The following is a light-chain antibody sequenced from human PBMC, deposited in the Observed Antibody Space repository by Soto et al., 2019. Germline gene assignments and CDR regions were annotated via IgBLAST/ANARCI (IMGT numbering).Light chain of an antibody. CDR1: SSDVGSYNL. CDR3: GSHAGSRGV. CDR2: EVS. J-gene: IGLJ3*02. Sequence: QSVLTQPASVSGSPGQSITISCTGTSSDVGSYNLVSWYQQHPGKAPKLMIYEVSKRPSGVSNRFSGSKSGNTASLTISGLQAEDEADYYCGSHAGSRGVFGGGTKLTVL. V-gene: IGLV2-23*02.